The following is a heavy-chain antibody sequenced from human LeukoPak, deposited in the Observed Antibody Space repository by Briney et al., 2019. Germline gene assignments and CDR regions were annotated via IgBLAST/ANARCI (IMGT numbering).Heavy chain of an antibody. J-gene: IGHJ6*03. D-gene: IGHD6-6*01. CDR2: IYYSGST. CDR3: ARGVAAHPNAKYYYYMDV. Sequence: SETLSLTCTVSGGSISSYYWSWIRQPPGKGLEWIGYIYYSGSTNYNPSLKSRVTISVDTSKNQFSLKLSSVTAADTAVYYCARGVAAHPNAKYYYYMDVWGKGTTVTVSS. CDR1: GGSISSYY. V-gene: IGHV4-59*01.